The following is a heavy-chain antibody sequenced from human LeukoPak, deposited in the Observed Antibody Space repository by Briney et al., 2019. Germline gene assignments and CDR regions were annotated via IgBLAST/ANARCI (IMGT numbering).Heavy chain of an antibody. CDR1: GFTFSSYE. CDR2: ISSSGSTI. D-gene: IGHD2-2*01. Sequence: GGSLRLSCAASGFTFSSYEMNWVRQAPGKGLEWVSYISSSGSTIYYADSVKGRFTISRDNAKNSLHLQMNSLRAEDTAVYYCARRYCSSTSCLFDYWGQGTLVTVSS. V-gene: IGHV3-48*03. J-gene: IGHJ4*02. CDR3: ARRYCSSTSCLFDY.